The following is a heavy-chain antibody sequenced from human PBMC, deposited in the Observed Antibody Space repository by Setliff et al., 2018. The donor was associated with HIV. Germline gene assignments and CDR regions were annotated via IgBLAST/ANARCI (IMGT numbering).Heavy chain of an antibody. D-gene: IGHD3-10*01. J-gene: IGHJ6*02. V-gene: IGHV3-15*01. CDR2: IKSKTDGGTT. CDR1: GFSFATAG. Sequence: PGGSLRLSCAASGFSFATAGMTWVRQGPGKGLEWVGRIKSKTDGGTTDYAAPVKGRFTISRDDSKNTLYLQMNSLKTEDTAVYYCTAMGVEVRSYYYGMDVWGQGTTVTVSS. CDR3: TAMGVEVRSYYYGMDV.